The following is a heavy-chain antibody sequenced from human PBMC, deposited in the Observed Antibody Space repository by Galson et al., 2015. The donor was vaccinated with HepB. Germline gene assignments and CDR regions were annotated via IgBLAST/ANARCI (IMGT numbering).Heavy chain of an antibody. Sequence: PALVKPTQTLTLTCTFSGFSLSTSGMRVGWIRQPPGKALEWLARIDWDDGKFYNTSLETRLTISKDTSKNRVVLTMTNVDPVDTATYYCARMYINTSGWIYFDYWGQGTLVTVSS. CDR3: ARMYINTSGWIYFDY. CDR2: IDWDDGK. J-gene: IGHJ4*02. CDR1: GFSLSTSGMR. V-gene: IGHV2-70*04. D-gene: IGHD6-19*01.